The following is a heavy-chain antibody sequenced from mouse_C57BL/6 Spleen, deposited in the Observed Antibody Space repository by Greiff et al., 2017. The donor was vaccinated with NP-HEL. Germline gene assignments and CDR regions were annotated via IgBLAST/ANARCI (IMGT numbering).Heavy chain of an antibody. J-gene: IGHJ4*01. CDR1: GFTFSSYA. CDR2: ISDGGSYT. CDR3: ARDLRYYYAMDY. D-gene: IGHD6-1*01. V-gene: IGHV5-4*01. Sequence: EVQGVESGGGLVKPGGSLKLSCAASGFTFSSYAMSWVRQTPEKRLEWVATISDGGSYTYYPDNVKGRFTISRDNAKNNLYLQLSHLKSEDTAMYYCARDLRYYYAMDYWGQGTSVTVSS.